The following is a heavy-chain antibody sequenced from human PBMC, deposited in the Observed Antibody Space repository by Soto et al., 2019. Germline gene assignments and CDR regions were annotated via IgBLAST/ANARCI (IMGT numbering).Heavy chain of an antibody. CDR3: AKAYSSSNTHLNWLDP. Sequence: WGSLRLSCAASGFTFSSYAMSWVREAPGKGLEWVSAISGSGVRTYYADSVKGRFTISRDNSKNTLYLQMNSLRAEDTAVYYCAKAYSSSNTHLNWLDPWGQGTMVTLSS. CDR1: GFTFSSYA. CDR2: ISGSGVRT. J-gene: IGHJ5*02. V-gene: IGHV3-23*01. D-gene: IGHD6-6*01.